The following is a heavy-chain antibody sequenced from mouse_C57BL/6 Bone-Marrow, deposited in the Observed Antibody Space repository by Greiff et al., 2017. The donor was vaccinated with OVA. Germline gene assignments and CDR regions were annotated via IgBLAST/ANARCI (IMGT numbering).Heavy chain of an antibody. CDR3: ASDGSSPFAY. CDR1: GYSFTSYY. CDR2: IYPGSGNT. D-gene: IGHD1-1*01. J-gene: IGHJ3*01. Sequence: VQLQQSGPELVKPGASVKLSCKASGYSFTSYYIHWVKQRPGQGLEWIGWIYPGSGNTKYNEKFKGKATLTADTSSSTAYMQLSSLTSEDSAVYYCASDGSSPFAYWGQGTLVTVSA. V-gene: IGHV1-66*01.